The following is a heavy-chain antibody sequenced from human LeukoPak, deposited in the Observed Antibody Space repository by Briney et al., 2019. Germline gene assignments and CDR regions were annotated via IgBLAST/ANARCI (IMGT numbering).Heavy chain of an antibody. CDR3: ARVSSSSDFDY. J-gene: IGHJ4*02. D-gene: IGHD6-6*01. CDR2: IYFIGST. Sequence: SETLSLTCTVSGGSISSYYWSWIRQPPRKGLEWLGYIYFIGSTNYNPSLKSRVTISVDTSKNQFSLKLSSVTAADTAVYYCARVSSSSDFDYWGQGTLVTVSS. V-gene: IGHV4-59*01. CDR1: GGSISSYY.